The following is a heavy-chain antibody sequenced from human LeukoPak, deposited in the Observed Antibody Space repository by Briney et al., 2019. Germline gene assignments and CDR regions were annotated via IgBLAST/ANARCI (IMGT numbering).Heavy chain of an antibody. V-gene: IGHV1-2*02. J-gene: IGHJ6*02. CDR2: INPNSGGT. CDR1: GYTFTGYY. Sequence: ASVKVSCKASGYTFTGYYMHWVRQAPGQGLEWMGWINPNSGGTNYAQKFQGRVTMTRDTSISTAYMELSRLRSDDTAVYYCARELIVVVVDDSDYYGMDVWGQGTTVTVSS. CDR3: ARELIVVVVDDSDYYGMDV. D-gene: IGHD2-15*01.